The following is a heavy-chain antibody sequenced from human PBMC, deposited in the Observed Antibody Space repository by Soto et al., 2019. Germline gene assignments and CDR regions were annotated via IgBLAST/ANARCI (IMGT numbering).Heavy chain of an antibody. Sequence: QVQLVESGGGLVKPGGSLRLSCAASGFTFSDYYMSWIRQAPGKGLEWVSYISSSSSYTNYADSVKGRFTISRDNAKNSLYLQMNSLRAEDTAVYYCARQDGATGGYSYGYNWFDPWGQGTLVTVSS. J-gene: IGHJ5*02. V-gene: IGHV3-11*06. D-gene: IGHD5-18*01. CDR1: GFTFSDYY. CDR2: ISSSSSYT. CDR3: ARQDGATGGYSYGYNWFDP.